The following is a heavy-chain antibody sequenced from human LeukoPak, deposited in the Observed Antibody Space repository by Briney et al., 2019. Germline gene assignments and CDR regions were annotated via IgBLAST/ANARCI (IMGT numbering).Heavy chain of an antibody. CDR3: AKDYFNYGDNGPGHY. CDR1: GFTFSSYA. V-gene: IGHV3-64*01. Sequence: GGSLRLSCAASGFTFSSYAMHWVRQAPGKGLEYVSAISSNGGSTYYANSVKGRFTISRDNSKNTLYLQMGSLRAEDTALYYCAKDYFNYGDNGPGHYWGQGTLVIVSS. CDR2: ISSNGGST. D-gene: IGHD4-17*01. J-gene: IGHJ4*02.